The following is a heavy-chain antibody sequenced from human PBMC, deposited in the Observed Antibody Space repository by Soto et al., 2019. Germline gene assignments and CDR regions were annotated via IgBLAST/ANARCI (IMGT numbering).Heavy chain of an antibody. D-gene: IGHD1-26*01. Sequence: XGSLGLSGAASGFTFSDYYMSWIRQAPGKGLEWVSYISSSGSTIYYADSVKGRFTISRDNAKNSLYLQMNSLRAEDTAVYYCAREGESGATYYYYGMDVWGQGTTVTVSS. CDR3: AREGESGATYYYYGMDV. J-gene: IGHJ6*02. CDR2: ISSSGSTI. CDR1: GFTFSDYY. V-gene: IGHV3-11*01.